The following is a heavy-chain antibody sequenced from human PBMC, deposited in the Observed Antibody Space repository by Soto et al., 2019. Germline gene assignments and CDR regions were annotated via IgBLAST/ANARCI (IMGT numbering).Heavy chain of an antibody. J-gene: IGHJ6*02. CDR2: IKQDGSEI. CDR1: GFTFSSYW. Sequence: EVQLVESGGGLVQPGGSLRLSCAASGFTFSSYWMSWVRQAPGKGLEWVANIKQDGSEIYDVDSVKGRFTISRDNAKNSLYLQMSSLRAEYTAVYYCARIGGWYCSGGSCYGHYYYGMDVWGQGTTVTVSS. CDR3: ARIGGWYCSGGSCYGHYYYGMDV. V-gene: IGHV3-7*01. D-gene: IGHD2-15*01.